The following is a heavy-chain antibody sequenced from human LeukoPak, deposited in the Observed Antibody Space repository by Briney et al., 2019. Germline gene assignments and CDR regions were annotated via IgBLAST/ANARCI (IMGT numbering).Heavy chain of an antibody. CDR3: ARVPGRPAAVFDY. D-gene: IGHD2-2*01. V-gene: IGHV4-34*01. J-gene: IGHJ4*02. CDR1: GGSLSGYS. Sequence: PSETPSLTCAVYGGSLSGYSWSWIRQPPGKGLEWIGELNHSGSTNYNPSLKSRVTISVDTSKNQFSLKLSSVTAADSAFYYCARVPGRPAAVFDYWGQGTLVTVSS. CDR2: LNHSGST.